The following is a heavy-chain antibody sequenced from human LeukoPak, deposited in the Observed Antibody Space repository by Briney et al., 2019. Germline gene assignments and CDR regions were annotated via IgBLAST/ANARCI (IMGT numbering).Heavy chain of an antibody. CDR2: IYYSGST. D-gene: IGHD4-23*01. Sequence: SETLSLTCTVSGGSISSGGYYWSWIRQHPGKGLEWIGYIYYSGSTYYNPSLKSRVTISVDTSKNQFSLKLSSVTAADTAVYYCASSVGGKIVPFDYWGQGILVTVSS. CDR1: GGSISSGGYY. CDR3: ASSVGGKIVPFDY. V-gene: IGHV4-31*03. J-gene: IGHJ4*02.